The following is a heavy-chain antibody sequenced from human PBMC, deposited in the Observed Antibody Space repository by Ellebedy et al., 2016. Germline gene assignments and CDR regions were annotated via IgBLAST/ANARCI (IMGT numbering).Heavy chain of an antibody. CDR1: GFNFDDYA. D-gene: IGHD2-8*01. CDR3: AKEFGHCNGRACVNFDL. V-gene: IGHV3-9*01. Sequence: GGSLRLSXVASGFNFDDYAMHWVRQAPGKGLEWVSGINSNSGYRNYADSVEGRFSISRDNARSSLYLQMNSLRAEDTALYYCAKEFGHCNGRACVNFDLWGQGTLVTVSS. J-gene: IGHJ4*02. CDR2: INSNSGYR.